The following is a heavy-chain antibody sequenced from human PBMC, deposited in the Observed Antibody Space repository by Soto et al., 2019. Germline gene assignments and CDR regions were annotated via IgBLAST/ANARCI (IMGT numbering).Heavy chain of an antibody. CDR1: GCTFDGYA. CDR3: AKDQRAVFMITFGAVIGEGGMDV. D-gene: IGHD3-16*02. Sequence: EVQLVESGGGLVQPGRYLRLSCAASGCTFDGYAMHWVRQVPGKGLEWVSGISWNSDSWGYADSVKGRFTISRDNAKNSLYLQMNSLRTEDTALYYCAKDQRAVFMITFGAVIGEGGMDVWGQGTTVTVSS. V-gene: IGHV3-9*01. J-gene: IGHJ6*02. CDR2: ISWNSDSW.